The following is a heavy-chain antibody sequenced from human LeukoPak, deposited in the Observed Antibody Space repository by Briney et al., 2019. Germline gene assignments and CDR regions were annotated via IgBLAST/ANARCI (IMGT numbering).Heavy chain of an antibody. D-gene: IGHD4-17*01. V-gene: IGHV1-3*01. CDR2: INAGNGNT. Sequence: GAPVKVSCKASGYTFTSYAMHWVRQAPGQRLEWMGWINAGNGNTKYSQKFQGRVTITRDTSASTAYMELSSLRSEDTAVYYCARVWGYGEFWFDPWGQGTLVTVSS. CDR3: ARVWGYGEFWFDP. CDR1: GYTFTSYA. J-gene: IGHJ5*02.